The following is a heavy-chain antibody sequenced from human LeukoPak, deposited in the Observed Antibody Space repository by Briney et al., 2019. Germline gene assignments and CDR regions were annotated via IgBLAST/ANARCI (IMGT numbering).Heavy chain of an antibody. CDR2: IYYSGST. CDR3: ASRSPPGETGYFDY. Sequence: PSETLSLTCTVSGGSISSRSFYWGWIRQPPGKGLECIGSIYYSGSTYYNPSLKSRVTISVDTSNNQFSLKLNSVTAADTAVYYCASRSPPGETGYFDYWGQGTLVTVSS. CDR1: GGSISSRSFY. D-gene: IGHD2-21*01. J-gene: IGHJ4*02. V-gene: IGHV4-39*07.